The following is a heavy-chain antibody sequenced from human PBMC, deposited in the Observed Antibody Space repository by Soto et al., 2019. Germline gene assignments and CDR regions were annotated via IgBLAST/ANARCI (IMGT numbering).Heavy chain of an antibody. CDR1: GYSFTSNW. V-gene: IGHV5-51*01. D-gene: IGHD4-17*01. CDR3: ARRYGDNSEIDY. J-gene: IGHJ4*02. CDR2: IYPGDSDT. Sequence: GESLKISCKGFGYSFTSNWIVWVRQMSGKGLEWMGTIYPGDSDTRYSPSFQGQVTISADKSISTAYLQWSSLKASNTAMYYCARRYGDNSEIDYWGQGTLVTVSS.